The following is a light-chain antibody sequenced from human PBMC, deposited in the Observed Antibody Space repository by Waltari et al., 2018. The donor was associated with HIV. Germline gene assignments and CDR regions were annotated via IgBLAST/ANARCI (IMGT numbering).Light chain of an antibody. CDR2: DAS. V-gene: IGKV3-11*01. CDR3: QQRSNWPPIT. Sequence: EIVLTHTPAPLSLSPGERATLSCRASQSVSSYLAWYQQKPGQAPRLLIYDASNRATGIPARFSGSGSGTDFTLTISSLEPEDFAVYYCQQRSNWPPITFGQGTRLEIK. J-gene: IGKJ5*01. CDR1: QSVSSY.